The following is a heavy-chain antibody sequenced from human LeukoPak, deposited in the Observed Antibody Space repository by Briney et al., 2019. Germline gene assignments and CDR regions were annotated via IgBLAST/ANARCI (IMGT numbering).Heavy chain of an antibody. J-gene: IGHJ5*02. CDR3: AKAPLSIAVAGTRWFDP. CDR1: GFTFSDYY. D-gene: IGHD6-19*01. CDR2: ISSSGSTI. Sequence: GGSLRLSCAASGFTFSDYYMSWIRQAPGKGLEWVSYISSSGSTIYYADSVKGRFTISRDNSKNTLYLQMNSLRAEDTAVYYCAKAPLSIAVAGTRWFDPWGQGTLVTVSS. V-gene: IGHV3-11*01.